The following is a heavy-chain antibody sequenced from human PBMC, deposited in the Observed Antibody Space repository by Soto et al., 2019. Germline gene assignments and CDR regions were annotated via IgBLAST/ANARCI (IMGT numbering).Heavy chain of an antibody. Sequence: QVQLQESGPGLVKPSETLSLTCTVSGGSISSYYWSWIRQPPGKGLEWIGDIYYSGSTNYNPSLTSRVTISVDTSKNQFSLKLSSVPAADTAVYYCARHWGFWADYWGQGTLVTVSS. CDR3: ARHWGFWADY. V-gene: IGHV4-59*08. J-gene: IGHJ4*02. CDR1: GGSISSYY. CDR2: IYYSGST. D-gene: IGHD3-16*01.